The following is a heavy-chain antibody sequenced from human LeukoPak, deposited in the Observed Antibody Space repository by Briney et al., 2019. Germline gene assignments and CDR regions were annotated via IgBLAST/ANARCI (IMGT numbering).Heavy chain of an antibody. CDR1: GYTFTGYY. J-gene: IGHJ4*02. CDR2: INPNSGGA. CDR3: ARAQGWVPVFFDH. D-gene: IGHD1-26*01. V-gene: IGHV1-2*02. Sequence: GASVKVSFKASGYTFTGYYMHWVRQAPGQGLEWMGCINPNSGGANYAQTFQGRVTMTRDTSISTAYMELNRQRSGDTAVYFCARAQGWVPVFFDHWDQGTLVTVSS.